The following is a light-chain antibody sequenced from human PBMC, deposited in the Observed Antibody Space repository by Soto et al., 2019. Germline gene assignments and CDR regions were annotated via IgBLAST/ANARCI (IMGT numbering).Light chain of an antibody. Sequence: EIVLTQSPATLSLSPGERATLSCRASQSVGSFLAWYQQKPGQTPRLLIYDASNRAAGIPARFGGSGSGTDFTLTISSLEPEDFAVYYCQQRSNWPGTFGGGTKVEIK. J-gene: IGKJ4*01. V-gene: IGKV3-11*01. CDR1: QSVGSF. CDR3: QQRSNWPGT. CDR2: DAS.